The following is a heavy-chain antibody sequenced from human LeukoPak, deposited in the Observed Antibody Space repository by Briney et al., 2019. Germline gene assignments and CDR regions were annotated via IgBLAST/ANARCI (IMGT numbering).Heavy chain of an antibody. CDR2: ISSSGST. J-gene: IGHJ4*02. CDR1: GDSISSGDYY. Sequence: SQTLSLTCTVSGDSISSGDYYWSWIRQPAGKGLEWIGRISSSGSTNYNPSLKSRVTISVDTSKNQFSLKLSSVTAADTAVYYCARARDHTFGDVGKEIDYWGQGTLVTVSS. V-gene: IGHV4-61*02. CDR3: ARARDHTFGDVGKEIDY. D-gene: IGHD3-16*01.